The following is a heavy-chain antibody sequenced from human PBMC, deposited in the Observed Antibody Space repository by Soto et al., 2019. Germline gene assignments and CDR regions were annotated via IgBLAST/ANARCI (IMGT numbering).Heavy chain of an antibody. D-gene: IGHD3-10*01. CDR1: GGSISSSSYY. V-gene: IGHV4-39*01. Sequence: SETLSLTCTVSGGSISSSSYYWGWIRQPPGKGLEWIGSIYYSGSTYYNPSLKSRVTISVDTSKNQFSLKLSSVTAADTAMYYCARLGFMVRGFLGWFDPWGQGTLVTVSS. CDR2: IYYSGST. CDR3: ARLGFMVRGFLGWFDP. J-gene: IGHJ5*02.